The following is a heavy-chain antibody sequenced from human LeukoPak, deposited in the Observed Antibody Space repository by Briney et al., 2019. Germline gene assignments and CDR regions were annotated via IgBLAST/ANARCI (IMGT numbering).Heavy chain of an antibody. CDR2: IRAKVDGGTV. J-gene: IGHJ2*01. CDR1: GFTFSSYS. D-gene: IGHD1-1*01. Sequence: SGGSLRLSCAASGFTFSSYSMNWVRQAPGKGLEWLGRIRAKVDGGTVDYAAPVKGRFTISRDESENTLYLHLTSLKIEDAAVYYCTTLGGDNWFDWYFDLWGRGTLVTVSS. V-gene: IGHV3-15*01. CDR3: TTLGGDNWFDWYFDL.